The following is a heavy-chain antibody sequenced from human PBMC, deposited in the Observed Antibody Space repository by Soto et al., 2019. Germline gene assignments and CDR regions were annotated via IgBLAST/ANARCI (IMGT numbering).Heavy chain of an antibody. J-gene: IGHJ6*03. CDR3: ARERWSVDIVIASYYYYMDV. D-gene: IGHD5-12*01. Sequence: GGSLRLSCAASGFTFSDHYMDWVRQAPGKGLEWVGRTRNKANSYTTEYAAPGKGRFTISREDSKNSLYLQMNSLKTEDTAVYYCARERWSVDIVIASYYYYMDVWGKGTTVTVSS. V-gene: IGHV3-72*01. CDR2: TRNKANSYTT. CDR1: GFTFSDHY.